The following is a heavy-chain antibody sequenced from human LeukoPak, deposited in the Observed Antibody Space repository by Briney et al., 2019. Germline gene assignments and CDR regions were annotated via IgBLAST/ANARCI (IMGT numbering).Heavy chain of an antibody. CDR1: GGSVSSGSYY. Sequence: PSETLSLTCTVSGGSVSSGSYYWSWIRQPPGKGLEWIGYIYYSGSTNYNPSLKSRVTISVDTSKNQFSLKLSSVTAADTAIYYCARITHGDNHFDIWGQGTTVTVSS. D-gene: IGHD4-23*01. J-gene: IGHJ3*02. CDR2: IYYSGST. V-gene: IGHV4-61*01. CDR3: ARITHGDNHFDI.